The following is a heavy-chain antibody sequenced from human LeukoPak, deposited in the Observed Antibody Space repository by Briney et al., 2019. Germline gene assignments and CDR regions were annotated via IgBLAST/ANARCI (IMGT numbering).Heavy chain of an antibody. D-gene: IGHD5-24*01. CDR1: GFTFSDYE. J-gene: IGHJ4*02. CDR3: ARKGNYRALDS. Sequence: PGGSLRLSCVASGFTFSDYEMNWVRQAPGKGLEWVANIKEDGSEKYYVDSVRGRFTISRDNAKNSLYLQMNSLRAEDTAVYSCARKGNYRALDSWGQGTLVTVSS. V-gene: IGHV3-7*01. CDR2: IKEDGSEK.